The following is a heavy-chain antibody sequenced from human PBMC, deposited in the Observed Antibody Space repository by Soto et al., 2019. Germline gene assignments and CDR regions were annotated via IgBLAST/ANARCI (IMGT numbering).Heavy chain of an antibody. D-gene: IGHD3-3*01. V-gene: IGHV3-15*01. Sequence: GGSLRLFCAASGFSFSNAWMSWVRQAPGKGLVWVGRIKSKTDGERTDYAAPVKGRFTISRDDSKSTVYLQMNSLEPEDTAIYYCITDCVRVGRDFWSGLFVHWGQGTLVTVSS. CDR1: GFSFSNAW. CDR3: ITDCVRVGRDFWSGLFVH. CDR2: IKSKTDGERT. J-gene: IGHJ4*02.